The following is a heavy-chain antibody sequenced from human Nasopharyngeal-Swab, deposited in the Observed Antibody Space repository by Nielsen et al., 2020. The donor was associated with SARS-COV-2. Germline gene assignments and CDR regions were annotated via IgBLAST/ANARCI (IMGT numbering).Heavy chain of an antibody. D-gene: IGHD6-13*01. Sequence: GGSLRLSCAASGFTVSSNYMSWVRQAPGKGLEWVSVIYSGGSTYYADSVKGGFTISRDNSKNTLYLQMNSLRAEDTAVYYCAREMGIAAPWGDYYGMDVWGQGTTVTVSS. CDR2: IYSGGST. V-gene: IGHV3-66*01. CDR1: GFTVSSNY. J-gene: IGHJ6*02. CDR3: AREMGIAAPWGDYYGMDV.